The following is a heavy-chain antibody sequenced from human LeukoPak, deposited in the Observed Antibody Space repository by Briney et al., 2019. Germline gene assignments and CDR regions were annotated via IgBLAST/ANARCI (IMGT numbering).Heavy chain of an antibody. CDR3: AREYYYDSSGYFY. CDR2: ISSSGSTI. CDR1: GFTFSDYY. D-gene: IGHD3-22*01. Sequence: GGSLRLSCAASGFTFSDYYMGWIRQAPGKGLEWVSYISSSGSTIYYADSVKGRFTISRDNAKNSLYLQMNSLRAEDTAVYYCAREYYYDSSGYFYWGQGTLVTVSS. V-gene: IGHV3-11*01. J-gene: IGHJ4*02.